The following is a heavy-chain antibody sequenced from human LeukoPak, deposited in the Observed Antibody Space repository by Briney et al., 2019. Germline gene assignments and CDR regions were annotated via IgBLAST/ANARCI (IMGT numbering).Heavy chain of an antibody. CDR3: ATSDDTAAGPY. CDR2: IWYDGSNK. J-gene: IGHJ4*02. Sequence: GGSLRLSCAAAAFTFSSYAMHCVRQAPGKVLEWVAVIWYDGSNKYYAESVKGRFTISRDNSKNTLYLQMNSLRAEDTAVYYCATSDDTAAGPYWGQGTLVMVSS. V-gene: IGHV3-33*01. D-gene: IGHD6-13*01. CDR1: AFTFSSYA.